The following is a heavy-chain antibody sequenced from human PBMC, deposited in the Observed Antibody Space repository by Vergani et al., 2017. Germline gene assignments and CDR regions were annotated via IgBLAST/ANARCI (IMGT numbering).Heavy chain of an antibody. V-gene: IGHV5-51*01. CDR2: IYPADSDT. J-gene: IGHJ4*02. D-gene: IGHD1-1*01. CDR1: EYSFGNYW. CDR3: ARHTTYTDS. Sequence: EAELVQSGPEMRKPGESLTISCKGSEYSFGNYWIGWVRQMPGKGLEWMGIIYPADSDTRYSPSFQGQVTISADKSISTAFLLWGSLKASDTSLYYCARHTTYTDSWGQGTLVTVSS.